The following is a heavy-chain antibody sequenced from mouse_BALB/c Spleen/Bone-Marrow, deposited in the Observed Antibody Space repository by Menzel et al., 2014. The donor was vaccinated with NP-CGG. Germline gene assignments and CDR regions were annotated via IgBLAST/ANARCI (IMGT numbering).Heavy chain of an antibody. J-gene: IGHJ4*01. CDR3: ASLTYYAMDY. Sequence: EVKVVESGGGLVQPGGSRKLSCAASGFTFSSSGMHWVRQAPEKGLEWVAYISSGSSTIYYADTVKGRFTISRDNPKNTLFPQMTSLRSEDTAMYYCASLTYYAMDYWGQGTSVTVSS. V-gene: IGHV5-17*02. CDR2: ISSGSSTI. CDR1: GFTFSSSG.